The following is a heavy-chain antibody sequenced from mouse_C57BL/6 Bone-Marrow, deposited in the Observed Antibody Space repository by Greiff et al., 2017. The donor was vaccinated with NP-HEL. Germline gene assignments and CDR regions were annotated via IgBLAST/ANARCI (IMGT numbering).Heavy chain of an antibody. D-gene: IGHD2-4*01. CDR2: ILPGSGST. CDR3: ANLPIYYDYTGYFDV. V-gene: IGHV1-9*01. Sequence: QVQLQQSGAELMKPGASVTLSCKATGYTFTGYWIEWVKQRPGHGLEWIGEILPGSGSTNYNEKFKGKATFTADTSSNTAYMQLSSLTTEDSAIYYCANLPIYYDYTGYFDVWGTGTTVTVSS. J-gene: IGHJ1*03. CDR1: GYTFTGYW.